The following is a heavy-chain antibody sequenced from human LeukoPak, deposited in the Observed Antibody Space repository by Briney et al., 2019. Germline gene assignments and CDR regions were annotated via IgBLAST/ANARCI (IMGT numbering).Heavy chain of an antibody. J-gene: IGHJ4*02. Sequence: AAVKVSCTSSGYTFTAYAMHWVRQAPGQGLEWMGIINPSGGSTSYAQKFQGRVTMTRDTSTSTVYMKLSSLRSEDTAVYYCARTYNWNDGYFDYWGQGTLVTVSS. V-gene: IGHV1-46*01. CDR2: INPSGGST. CDR1: GYTFTAYA. D-gene: IGHD1-20*01. CDR3: ARTYNWNDGYFDY.